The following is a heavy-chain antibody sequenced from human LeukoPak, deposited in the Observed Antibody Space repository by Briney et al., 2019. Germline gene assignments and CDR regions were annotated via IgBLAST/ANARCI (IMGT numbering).Heavy chain of an antibody. CDR1: GFTFSSYD. D-gene: IGHD5-24*01. J-gene: IGHJ6*03. CDR2: IGTAGDT. CDR3: ARMGYYYYIDV. Sequence: GGSLRLSCAASGFTFSSYDVHWVRQATGKGLEWVSAIGTAGDTYYPGSVKGRFTISRENAKNSLYLQMNSLRAGDTAVYYCARMGYYYYIDVWGKGTTVTVSS. V-gene: IGHV3-13*01.